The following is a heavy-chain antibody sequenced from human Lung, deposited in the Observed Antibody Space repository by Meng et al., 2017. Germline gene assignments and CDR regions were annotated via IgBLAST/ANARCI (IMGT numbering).Heavy chain of an antibody. Sequence: ASVKVSCKASGYTFPDYWLHWVRRAPGQGLEWMGRINPKSGDTHYAQRFQGRVTMTGDTSISKAYMELSGLRSDDTAMYYCARDEDISAAGKLFGDYWGQGTLVTVSS. J-gene: IGHJ4*02. D-gene: IGHD6-13*01. CDR3: ARDEDISAAGKLFGDY. CDR2: INPKSGDT. CDR1: GYTFPDYW. V-gene: IGHV1-2*06.